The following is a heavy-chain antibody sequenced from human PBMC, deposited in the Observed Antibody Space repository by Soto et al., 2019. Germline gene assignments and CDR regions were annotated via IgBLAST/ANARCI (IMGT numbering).Heavy chain of an antibody. J-gene: IGHJ3*02. CDR2: IYYSGST. Sequence: SETLSLTCTVSGGSISSSSYYWGWIRQPPGKGLEWIGSIYYSGSTYYNPSLKSRVTISVDTSKNQFSLKLSSVTAADTAVYYCARFTRAATPKGGGAFDIWGQGTMVTVSS. V-gene: IGHV4-39*01. D-gene: IGHD2-15*01. CDR3: ARFTRAATPKGGGAFDI. CDR1: GGSISSSSYY.